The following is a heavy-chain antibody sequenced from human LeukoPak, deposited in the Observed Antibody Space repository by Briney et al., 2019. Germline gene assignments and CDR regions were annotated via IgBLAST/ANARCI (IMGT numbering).Heavy chain of an antibody. J-gene: IGHJ4*01. Sequence: GGSLRLSCEVSGFTFTDYWMNWVRQAQGKGPEWVASIRQDGSEKTYVDSVKGRFTISRDNTKNSLSLQLNGLRAEDTAVYYCARDGTAAGIYFDLWGQGTLVTVSS. CDR1: GFTFTDYW. D-gene: IGHD6-13*01. V-gene: IGHV3-7*01. CDR3: ARDGTAAGIYFDL. CDR2: IRQDGSEK.